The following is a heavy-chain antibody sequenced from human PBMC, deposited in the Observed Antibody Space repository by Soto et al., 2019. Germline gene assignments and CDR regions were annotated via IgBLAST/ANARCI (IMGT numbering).Heavy chain of an antibody. D-gene: IGHD5-12*01. CDR3: ARRGKVATSPTAFDP. V-gene: IGHV1-18*01. Sequence: ASVKVSCKASGYTFTSYGISWVRQAPGQRLEWMGWINAYNGNTKYSQKFQGRVTITRDTSASTAYMELSSLRSEDTAVYYCARRGKVATSPTAFDPWGQGTLVTVSS. CDR1: GYTFTSYG. J-gene: IGHJ5*02. CDR2: INAYNGNT.